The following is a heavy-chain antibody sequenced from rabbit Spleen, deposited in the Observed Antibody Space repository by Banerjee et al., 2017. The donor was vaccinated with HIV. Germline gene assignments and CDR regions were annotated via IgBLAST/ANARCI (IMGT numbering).Heavy chain of an antibody. CDR2: IEPIFGNT. CDR1: GFDFSNYG. CDR3: GRRGDSYDDYGGYFNL. Sequence: LEESGGGLVQPGGSLTLSCKASGFDFSNYGVSWVRQAPGKGLEWIGYIEPIFGNTYNANWVNGPFTIASHNAQNTVSLQLNSLTAPDAATYFCGRRGDSYDDYGGYFNLWGPGTLVTVS. V-gene: IGHV1S47*01. D-gene: IGHD2-1*01. J-gene: IGHJ4*01.